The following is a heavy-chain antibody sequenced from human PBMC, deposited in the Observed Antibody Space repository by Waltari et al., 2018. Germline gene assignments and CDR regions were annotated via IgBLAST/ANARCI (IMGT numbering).Heavy chain of an antibody. CDR2: ISXSGST. J-gene: IGHJ4*02. CDR3: ARXPRIAVATIFDX. Sequence: QLQESGXGLXXPSEXLSLTCXVSGGSISSXSYYWGWIRQPPGKGLEWMGSISXSGSTXYNPSLKSRVXISVDTSKNQFSLKLSSXTAADTAVXYXARXPRIAVATIFDXWGQGTLVTVSS. CDR1: GGSISSXSYY. V-gene: IGHV4-39*01. D-gene: IGHD6-19*01.